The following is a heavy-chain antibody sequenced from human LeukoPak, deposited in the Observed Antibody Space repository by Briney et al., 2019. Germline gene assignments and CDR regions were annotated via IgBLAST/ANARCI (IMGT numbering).Heavy chain of an antibody. J-gene: IGHJ4*02. V-gene: IGHV4-34*01. CDR3: ARDPRSYTGYDETFDY. D-gene: IGHD5-12*01. CDR1: GGSFSGYY. CDR2: ISHSGST. Sequence: SETLSLTCAVYGGSFSGYYWSWIRQPPGKGLEWIGEISHSGSTNYSPSLKSRVTMSLDTSEDQFSLKLSSVTAADTAVYYCARDPRSYTGYDETFDYWGQGTLVTVSS.